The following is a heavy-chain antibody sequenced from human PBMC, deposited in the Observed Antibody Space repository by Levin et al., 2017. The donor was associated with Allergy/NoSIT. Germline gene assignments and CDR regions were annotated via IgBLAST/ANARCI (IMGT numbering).Heavy chain of an antibody. Sequence: SETLSLTCTVSGGSISSYYYSWIRQPPGKGLEWIGYMYYSGSTNYNPSLKSRATISVDTSKNQFSLKLMSVTAADTAVYYCARATRSSLIHYFDHWGQGTLVTVSS. CDR3: ARATRSSLIHYFDH. J-gene: IGHJ4*02. CDR1: GGSISSYY. CDR2: MYYSGST. V-gene: IGHV4-59*01. D-gene: IGHD6-13*01.